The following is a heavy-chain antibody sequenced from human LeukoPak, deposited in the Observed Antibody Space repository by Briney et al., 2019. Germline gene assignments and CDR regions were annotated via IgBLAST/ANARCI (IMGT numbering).Heavy chain of an antibody. CDR3: TRVGYIDEGIDY. D-gene: IGHD5-24*01. CDR1: GFPFSSYW. V-gene: IGHV3-7*04. CDR2: IKQDGSKK. J-gene: IGHJ4*02. Sequence: GGSPRLSCVASGFPFSSYWMTWVRQAPGKGLEWVTNIKQDGSKKSYVDSVKGRFTISRDNAKNSLYLQMNSLRAEDTAIYYCTRVGYIDEGIDYWGQGTLVTVSS.